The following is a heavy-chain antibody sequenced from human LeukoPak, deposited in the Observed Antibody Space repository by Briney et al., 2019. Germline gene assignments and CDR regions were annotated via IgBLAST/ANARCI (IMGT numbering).Heavy chain of an antibody. CDR1: GYTFSGFY. D-gene: IGHD5-12*01. CDR2: INPNSGVT. V-gene: IGHV1-2*02. Sequence: GASVKVSCTASGYTFSGFYIHWVRQAPGQGLEWMGWINPNSGVTNYAQKLQGRVTITRDTSIDTAYMQLSRLRSDDTAVYYCAKDRYGDYEAPFHYYMDAWGRGTTVTVSS. J-gene: IGHJ6*03. CDR3: AKDRYGDYEAPFHYYMDA.